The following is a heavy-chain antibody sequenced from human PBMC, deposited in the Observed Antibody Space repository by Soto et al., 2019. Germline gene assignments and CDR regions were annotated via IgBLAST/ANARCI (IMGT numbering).Heavy chain of an antibody. Sequence: SLRLSCAASGFTFSSYAMSWVRQAPGKGLEWVSAISGSGGSTYYADSVKGRFTISRDNSKNTLYLQMNSLRAEDTAVYYCAKDESAAYYDFWSGYSDYWGQGTLVTVSS. CDR3: AKDESAAYYDFWSGYSDY. CDR1: GFTFSSYA. J-gene: IGHJ4*02. V-gene: IGHV3-23*01. CDR2: ISGSGGST. D-gene: IGHD3-3*01.